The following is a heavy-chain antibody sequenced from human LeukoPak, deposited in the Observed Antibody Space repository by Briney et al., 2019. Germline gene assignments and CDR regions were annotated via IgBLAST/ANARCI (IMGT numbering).Heavy chain of an antibody. J-gene: IGHJ4*02. Sequence: ASVKVSCKASGYTFTSHDINWLRQAPGQGFEWMGWMNPDTGNTGYAQKFQGRVTMTSNTSMSTAYMELSSLRSEDTAVYYCARGALGGRALLNCWGQGTLVTVSS. CDR1: GYTFTSHD. CDR3: ARGALGGRALLNC. D-gene: IGHD1-26*01. CDR2: MNPDTGNT. V-gene: IGHV1-8*01.